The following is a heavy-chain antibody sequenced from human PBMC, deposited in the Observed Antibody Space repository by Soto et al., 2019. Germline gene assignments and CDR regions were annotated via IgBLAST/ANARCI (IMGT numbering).Heavy chain of an antibody. D-gene: IGHD3-22*01. Sequence: PSETLSLTCTVSGGSISSSSSYWGWIRQPPGKGLEWVGSIYYLGNTYYNPSLGSRVTISVDTSKNQFSLKLRSVTAADTAVFYCAGLYPYESSGYQLNYWGQGTPVTVSS. CDR1: GGSISSSSSY. CDR3: AGLYPYESSGYQLNY. CDR2: IYYLGNT. J-gene: IGHJ4*02. V-gene: IGHV4-39*01.